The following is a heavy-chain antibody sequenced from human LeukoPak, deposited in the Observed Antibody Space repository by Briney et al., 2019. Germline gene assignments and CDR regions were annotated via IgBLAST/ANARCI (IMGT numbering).Heavy chain of an antibody. CDR1: GGSFSGYY. V-gene: IGHV4-34*01. CDR2: INHGGST. J-gene: IGHJ6*02. D-gene: IGHD3-16*01. Sequence: SETLSLTCAVYGGSFSGYYWSWIRQPPGKGLEWIGEINHGGSTNYNPSLKSRVTISVDKSKNQFSLKLSSVTAADTAVYYCARDRRDDEHYYYCGMDVWGQGTTVTVSS. CDR3: ARDRRDDEHYYYCGMDV.